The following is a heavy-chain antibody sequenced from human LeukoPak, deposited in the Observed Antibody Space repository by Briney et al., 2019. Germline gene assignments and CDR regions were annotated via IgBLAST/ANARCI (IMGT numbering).Heavy chain of an antibody. CDR3: ARGWGRYCSSTSCYGFDP. CDR2: IYSGGST. D-gene: IGHD2-2*01. CDR1: GFTVSSNY. Sequence: GGSLRLSCAASGFTVSSNYMSWVRQAPGKGLEWVSVIYSGGSTYYADSVKGRFTISRDNSKNTLYLQMNSLRAEDTAVYYCARGWGRYCSSTSCYGFDPWGQGTLVTVS. V-gene: IGHV3-66*02. J-gene: IGHJ5*02.